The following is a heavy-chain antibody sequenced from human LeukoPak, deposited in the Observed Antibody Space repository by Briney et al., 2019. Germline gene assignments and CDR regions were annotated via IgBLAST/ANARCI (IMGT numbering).Heavy chain of an antibody. Sequence: PSQTLSLTCTVSGGSISSGGYYWSWVRQHPGKGLEWIGHIYNSGSTSYSPSLKSRVTISVDTSKNQFSLKLSFVTAADTAVYYCARGAIAYCGGDCYDYWGQGTLVTVSS. CDR3: ARGAIAYCGGDCYDY. J-gene: IGHJ4*02. CDR2: IYNSGST. V-gene: IGHV4-31*03. CDR1: GGSISSGGYY. D-gene: IGHD2-21*01.